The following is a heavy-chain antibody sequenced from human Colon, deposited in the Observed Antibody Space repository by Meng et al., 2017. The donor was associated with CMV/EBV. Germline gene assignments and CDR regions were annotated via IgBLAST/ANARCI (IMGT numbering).Heavy chain of an antibody. J-gene: IGHJ5*02. D-gene: IGHD3-10*01. CDR3: ASSFHGSGSPDH. Sequence: QVVVVGSGGGVVQPWWSLSLSCAASGFDFFNFAMHWVPQVPGKGLEWVTIISYDGSHALYADSVKGRFTISRDNSKNKLYLQMNSLRPEDTAVYYCASSFHGSGSPDHWGQGTLVTVSS. V-gene: IGHV3-30-3*01. CDR1: GFDFFNFA. CDR2: ISYDGSHA.